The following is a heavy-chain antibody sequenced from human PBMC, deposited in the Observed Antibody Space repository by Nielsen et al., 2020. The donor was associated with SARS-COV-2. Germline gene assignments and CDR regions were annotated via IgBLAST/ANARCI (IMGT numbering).Heavy chain of an antibody. J-gene: IGHJ6*02. CDR3: ARDTTVLVGYYYGMDV. V-gene: IGHV3-66*01. CDR1: GFTVSSNY. D-gene: IGHD1-26*01. Sequence: GGSLRLSCAASGFTVSSNYMNWVRQAPGKGLEWVSVIYSGGRTYYADSVKGRFTISRDNSKNTLYLQMNSLRAEDTAVYYCARDTTVLVGYYYGMDVWGQGTTVTVS. CDR2: IYSGGRT.